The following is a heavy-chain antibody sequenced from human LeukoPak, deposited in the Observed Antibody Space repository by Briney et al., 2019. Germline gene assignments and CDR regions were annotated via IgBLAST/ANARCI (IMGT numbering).Heavy chain of an antibody. CDR2: ISWNSGSI. CDR3: TTDFYPSFSFDP. V-gene: IGHV3-9*01. J-gene: IGHJ5*02. CDR1: GFTFDDYA. Sequence: PGGSLRLSCAASGFTFDDYAMHWVRQAPGKGLEWVSGISWNSGSIGYADSVKGRFTISRDNAKNSPYLQMNSLKTEDTAVYYCTTDFYPSFSFDPWGQGTLVTVSS.